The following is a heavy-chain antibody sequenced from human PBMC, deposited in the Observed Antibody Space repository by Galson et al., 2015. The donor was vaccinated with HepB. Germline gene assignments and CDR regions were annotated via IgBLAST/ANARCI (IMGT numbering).Heavy chain of an antibody. V-gene: IGHV3-15*01. CDR2: IKSKTDGGTT. Sequence: SLRLSCAASGFTFSNAWMSWVRQAPGKGLEWVGRIKSKTDGGTTDYAAPVKGRFTISRDDSKNTLYLQMNSLKTEDTAVYYCTTGRYFDWLFVWGDAFDIWGQGTMVTVSS. CDR3: TTGRYFDWLFVWGDAFDI. J-gene: IGHJ3*02. D-gene: IGHD3-9*01. CDR1: GFTFSNAW.